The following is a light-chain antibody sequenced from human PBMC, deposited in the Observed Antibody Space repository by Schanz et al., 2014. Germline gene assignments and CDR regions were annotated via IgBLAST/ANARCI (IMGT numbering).Light chain of an antibody. Sequence: EIVMTQSPATLSVSPGESATLSCRASQSVSRYLAWYQQKPGQAPRLLIYGASTRATGIPARFSGRGSGTEFTLTISSLQSEDVATYYCQKYNSASGAFGQGTKVEIK. V-gene: IGKV3-15*01. CDR1: QSVSRY. CDR2: GAS. J-gene: IGKJ1*01. CDR3: QKYNSASGA.